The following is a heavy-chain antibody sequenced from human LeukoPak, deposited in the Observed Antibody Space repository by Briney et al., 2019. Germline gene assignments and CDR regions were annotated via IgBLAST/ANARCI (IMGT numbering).Heavy chain of an antibody. V-gene: IGHV4-4*07. CDR2: VYTGGSI. Sequence: PSDTLSLTCSVSGGSISGYFWSWIRQPAGKGLEWIERVYTGGSINYNPYLKSRVTISLDTSRRQFSLKLTSVTAADTAVYYCARDPVLEHYFDYWGQGTLVTVSS. J-gene: IGHJ4*02. CDR1: GGSISGYF. D-gene: IGHD3-3*01. CDR3: ARDPVLEHYFDY.